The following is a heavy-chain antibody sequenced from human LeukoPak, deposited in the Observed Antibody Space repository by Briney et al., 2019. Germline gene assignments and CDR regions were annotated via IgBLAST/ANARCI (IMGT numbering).Heavy chain of an antibody. J-gene: IGHJ4*02. V-gene: IGHV3-30*04. CDR3: ARPVYSSSWYFRD. CDR1: GFTFSSYA. D-gene: IGHD6-13*01. CDR2: ISYDGSNK. Sequence: GGSLRLSCAASGFTFSSYAMHWVRQAPGKGLEWQAVISYDGSNKYYADSVKGRFTISRDNSKNTLYLQMNSLRAEDTAVYYCARPVYSSSWYFRDWGQGTLVTVSS.